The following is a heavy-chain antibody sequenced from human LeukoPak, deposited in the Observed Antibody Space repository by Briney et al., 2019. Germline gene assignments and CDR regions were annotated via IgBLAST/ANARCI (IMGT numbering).Heavy chain of an antibody. CDR3: ARVQETNWFDP. CDR1: VFTLSSYS. J-gene: IGHJ5*02. V-gene: IGHV3-30*04. Sequence: GGSLRLSCAASVFTLSSYSMHWVRQARSKGQEWVAVISYDGSNKYYADSVKGRFTISRDNSKNTLYLQMNSLRAEDTAVYYCARVQETNWFDPWGQGTLVIVSS. CDR2: ISYDGSNK.